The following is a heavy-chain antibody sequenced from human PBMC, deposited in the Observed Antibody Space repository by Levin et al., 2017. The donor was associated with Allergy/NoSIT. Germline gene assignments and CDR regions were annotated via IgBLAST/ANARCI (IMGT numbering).Heavy chain of an antibody. D-gene: IGHD3-10*01. V-gene: IGHV1-2*04. Sequence: GASVKVSCKASGYTFTGYYMHWVRQAPGQGLEWMGWINPNSGGTNYAQKFQGWVTMTRDTSISTAYMELSRLRSDDTAVYYCARGRVLLWFGDLSRSGLDYYGMDVWGQGTTVTVSS. CDR1: GYTFTGYY. CDR3: ARGRVLLWFGDLSRSGLDYYGMDV. CDR2: INPNSGGT. J-gene: IGHJ6*02.